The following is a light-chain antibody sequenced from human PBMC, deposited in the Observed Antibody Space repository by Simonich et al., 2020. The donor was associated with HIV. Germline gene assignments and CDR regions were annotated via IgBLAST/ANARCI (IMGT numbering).Light chain of an antibody. J-gene: IGKJ2*01. Sequence: DIVMTQSPDSLAVSLGERATINCKSSQSILYSSNNKNYLAWYQQKPRQPPKLLIYWASTRESGVPDRFSASGSGTDFTLTISSLQAEDVAIYYCQQYYSTPPAFGQGTKLEIK. CDR3: QQYYSTPPA. V-gene: IGKV4-1*01. CDR1: QSILYSSNNKNY. CDR2: WAS.